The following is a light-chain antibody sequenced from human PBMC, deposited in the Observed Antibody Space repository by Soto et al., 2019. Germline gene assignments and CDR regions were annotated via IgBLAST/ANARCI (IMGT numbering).Light chain of an antibody. CDR1: SSSIGSNT. CDR2: RSD. V-gene: IGLV1-44*01. J-gene: IGLJ2*01. CDR3: AAWDDSLNAVV. Sequence: QPVLTQPPSASGTPGQRVLISCSGSSSSIGSNTVNWYQQLPGTAPKVLIYRSDQRPSGVPDRFSGSKSGTSASLAISGLQSDDEADYYCAAWDDSLNAVVFGGGTKVTVL.